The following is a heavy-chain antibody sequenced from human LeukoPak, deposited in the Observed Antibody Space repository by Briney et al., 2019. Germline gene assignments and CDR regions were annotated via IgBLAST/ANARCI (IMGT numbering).Heavy chain of an antibody. Sequence: ASVKDSCTASGYTFTGYYMNWVRQAPGQGLEWMGWINPNSGGTNYAQKFQGRVTMTRDTSISTAYMELIRLRSDDTAVYYCAKSPSYYYDSSGYHYFDYWGQGTLVTVSS. CDR1: GYTFTGYY. CDR3: AKSPSYYYDSSGYHYFDY. J-gene: IGHJ4*02. D-gene: IGHD3-22*01. CDR2: INPNSGGT. V-gene: IGHV1-2*02.